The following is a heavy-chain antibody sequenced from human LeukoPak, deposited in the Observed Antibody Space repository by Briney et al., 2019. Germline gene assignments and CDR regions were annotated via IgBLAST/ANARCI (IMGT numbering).Heavy chain of an antibody. V-gene: IGHV3-74*01. J-gene: IGHJ4*02. CDR3: AREGSSWYYFDY. Sequence: PGGSLRLSCAASGFIFRTYWMHWVRQAPGKGLVWVSRINSDGSSTSYADSVKGRFTISRDNAKNTLYLQMNSLRAEDTAVYYCAREGSSWYYFDYWGQGTLVTVSS. CDR2: INSDGSST. D-gene: IGHD6-13*01. CDR1: GFIFRTYW.